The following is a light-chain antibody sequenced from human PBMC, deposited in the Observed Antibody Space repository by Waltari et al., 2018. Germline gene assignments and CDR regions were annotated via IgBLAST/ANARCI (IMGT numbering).Light chain of an antibody. CDR2: KDT. CDR1: ALPKKF. V-gene: IGLV3-25*03. J-gene: IGLJ2*01. CDR3: QSADSTSTHVV. Sequence: SYELTQPPSVSVSPGQTATTTCSGDALPKKFAFWYQQTPGQAPVLVTDKDTERPPGIPDRFAGSTSGTTVTLTISGVQAEDEADYYCQSADSTSTHVVFGGGTKLTVL.